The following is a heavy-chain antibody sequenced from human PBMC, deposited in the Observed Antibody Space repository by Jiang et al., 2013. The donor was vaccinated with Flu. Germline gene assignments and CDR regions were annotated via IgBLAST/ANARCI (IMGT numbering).Heavy chain of an antibody. CDR2: TRAKLTVSP. Sequence: GGSLRLSCAASGFTSVTTTWTGSARLQGKGLEWVGRTRAKLTVSPHNTTASVRGRFIISRDDSTNSLHLQMNSLKTEDTAVYYCARPRGYSYGTFDHWGQGTLVTVSS. D-gene: IGHD5-18*01. V-gene: IGHV3-72*01. CDR1: GFTSVTTT. J-gene: IGHJ4*02. CDR3: ARPRGYSYGTFDH.